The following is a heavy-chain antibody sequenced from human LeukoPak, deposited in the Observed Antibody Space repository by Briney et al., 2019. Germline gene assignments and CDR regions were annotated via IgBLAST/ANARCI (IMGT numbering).Heavy chain of an antibody. Sequence: PGGSLRFSCAASGFTFSDYYMSWIRQAPGKGLEWVSYISSSGSTIYYADSVKGRFTISRDNSKNTLYLQMNSLRAEDTAVYYCARDQARLRLGELSSYFDYWGQGTLVTVSS. J-gene: IGHJ4*02. V-gene: IGHV3-11*04. CDR2: ISSSGSTI. CDR1: GFTFSDYY. CDR3: ARDQARLRLGELSSYFDY. D-gene: IGHD3-16*02.